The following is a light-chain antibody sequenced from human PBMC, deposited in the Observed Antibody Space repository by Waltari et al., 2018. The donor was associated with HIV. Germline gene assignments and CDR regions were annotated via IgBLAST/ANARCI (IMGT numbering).Light chain of an antibody. J-gene: IGLJ3*02. V-gene: IGLV2-8*01. CDR2: EVN. CDR3: SSYAGSNSWV. CDR1: SRDIGGYNY. Sequence: QSALTQPPSASGSPGQSVTISCTGTSRDIGGYNYVSWYQQYPGKAPKVMIHEVNKRPSGVPDRFSGSKSGNTASLTVSGLQAEYEAYYYCSSYAGSNSWVFGGGTKLTVL.